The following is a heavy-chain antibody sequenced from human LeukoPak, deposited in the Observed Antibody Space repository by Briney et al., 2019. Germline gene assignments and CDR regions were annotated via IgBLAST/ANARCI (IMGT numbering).Heavy chain of an antibody. CDR1: GYSFTSYW. Sequence: GESLKISCKGSGYSFTSYWIGWVRQMPGKGLEWMGIIYAGDSDTTYSPSFQGQVTISVDKSISTAYLQWSSLKASDTAMYYCARPRATNTWYSAFDIWGQGTMVTVSS. CDR3: ARPRATNTWYSAFDI. CDR2: IYAGDSDT. J-gene: IGHJ3*02. V-gene: IGHV5-51*01. D-gene: IGHD6-13*01.